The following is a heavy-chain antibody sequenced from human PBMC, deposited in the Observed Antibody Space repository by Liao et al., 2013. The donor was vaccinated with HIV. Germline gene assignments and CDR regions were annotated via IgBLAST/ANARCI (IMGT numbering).Heavy chain of an antibody. CDR3: ARGNLEVYCSSTACAYFDY. Sequence: QVQLQESGPGLVKPLETLSLTCTVSGGSLRSDYWSWIRQPAGKGLEWIGRIFATGSTNYNPSFQSRVTMSVDTSKNQFSLDLSSVTAADTAVYYCARGNLEVYCSSTACAYFDYWGQGTLVTVSS. CDR1: GGSLRSDY. CDR2: IFATGST. V-gene: IGHV4-4*07. J-gene: IGHJ4*02. D-gene: IGHD2-2*01.